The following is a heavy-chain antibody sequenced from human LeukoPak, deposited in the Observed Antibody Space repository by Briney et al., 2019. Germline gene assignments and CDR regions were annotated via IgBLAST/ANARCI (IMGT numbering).Heavy chain of an antibody. D-gene: IGHD5-12*01. V-gene: IGHV4-34*01. Sequence: SETLSLTCAVYGGSFSGYYWSWIRQPPGKGLEWIGEINHSGSTNYNPSLKSRVTISVDTSKNQFSLKLSSVTAADTAVYYCARGDGEVVGTFDCWGQGTLVTVSS. CDR1: GGSFSGYY. CDR2: INHSGST. CDR3: ARGDGEVVGTFDC. J-gene: IGHJ4*02.